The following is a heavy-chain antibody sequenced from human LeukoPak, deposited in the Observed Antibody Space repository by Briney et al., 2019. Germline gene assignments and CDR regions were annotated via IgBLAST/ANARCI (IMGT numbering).Heavy chain of an antibody. V-gene: IGHV4-4*07. CDR1: GGSISSYY. Sequence: VKPSETLSLTCPVSGGSISSYYWSWIRPPAGKGLEWIGRIYTSGSTNYNPSLKSRVTRSVDTSKNQFSMMLSSVTAADTAVYYCAREYYDRLDYWGQGTLVTVSP. CDR3: AREYYDRLDY. D-gene: IGHD3-22*01. CDR2: IYTSGST. J-gene: IGHJ4*02.